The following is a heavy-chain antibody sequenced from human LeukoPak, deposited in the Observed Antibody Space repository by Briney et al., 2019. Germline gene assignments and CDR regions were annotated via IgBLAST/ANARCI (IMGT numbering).Heavy chain of an antibody. J-gene: IGHJ3*02. D-gene: IGHD6-13*01. CDR2: IYPGDSDT. V-gene: IGHV5-51*01. Sequence: EALKISCKGSGYSFTSYWIGWVRPMPGKGLEWMGIIYPGDSDTRYSPSFQGQVTISADKSISTAYLQWSSLKASDTAMYYCARSSSGYSSTPDAFDIWGQGTMVTVSS. CDR3: ARSSSGYSSTPDAFDI. CDR1: GYSFTSYW.